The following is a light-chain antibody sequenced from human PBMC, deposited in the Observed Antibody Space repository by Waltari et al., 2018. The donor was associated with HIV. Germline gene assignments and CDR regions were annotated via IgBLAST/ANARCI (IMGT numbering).Light chain of an antibody. J-gene: IGLJ2*01. CDR3: VVWDARLNGLV. CDR1: SSNLGSDA. V-gene: IGLV1-44*01. Sequence: QSVLTQPPSASGTPGQRVTISCSASSSNLGSDAVTWYQQFPGTAPKVLIYSNDQRPSGVPDRFSGSKSGTSASLAINGLQSEDEADYYCVVWDARLNGLVFGGGTKLTVL. CDR2: SND.